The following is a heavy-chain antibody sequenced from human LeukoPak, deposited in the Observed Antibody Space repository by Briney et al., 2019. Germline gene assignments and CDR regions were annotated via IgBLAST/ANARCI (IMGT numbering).Heavy chain of an antibody. CDR1: GFTFSSYA. Sequence: LGGSLRLSCAASGFTFSSYAMTWVRQAPGKGLEWVSTIRGSDDSTYYADSVKGRFTISRDNSKNTLYLQMNSLRAEDTAIYYCAKDTGPAAGITADYWGQGTLVTVSS. D-gene: IGHD6-13*01. J-gene: IGHJ4*02. V-gene: IGHV3-23*01. CDR3: AKDTGPAAGITADY. CDR2: IRGSDDST.